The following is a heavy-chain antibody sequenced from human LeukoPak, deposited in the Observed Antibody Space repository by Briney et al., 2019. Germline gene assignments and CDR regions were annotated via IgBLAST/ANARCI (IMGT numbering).Heavy chain of an antibody. V-gene: IGHV3-53*01. Sequence: QAWGSLRLSCAASGFTVVINHMSWVRQAPGKGLEWVSVIYSGGSTSYTDSVKGRFTISRDNSKNTLYLQMNSLRVEDTAVYYCGALCDGGSYYDYWGQGTLVTVSS. CDR1: GFTVVINH. J-gene: IGHJ4*02. CDR3: GALCDGGSYYDY. D-gene: IGHD2-15*01. CDR2: IYSGGST.